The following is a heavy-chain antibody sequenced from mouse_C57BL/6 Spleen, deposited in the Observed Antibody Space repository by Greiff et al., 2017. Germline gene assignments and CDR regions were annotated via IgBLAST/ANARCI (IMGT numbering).Heavy chain of an antibody. CDR2: IYPRSGNT. J-gene: IGHJ3*01. D-gene: IGHD1-2*01. CDR3: ARWMGRITTAQGFAY. CDR1: GYTFTSYG. Sequence: QVQLQQSGAELARPGASVKLSCKASGYTFTSYGISWVKQRTGQGLEWIGEIYPRSGNTYYNEKFKGKATLTADKSSSTAYMELRSLTSEDSAVYFCARWMGRITTAQGFAYWGQGTLVTVSA. V-gene: IGHV1-81*01.